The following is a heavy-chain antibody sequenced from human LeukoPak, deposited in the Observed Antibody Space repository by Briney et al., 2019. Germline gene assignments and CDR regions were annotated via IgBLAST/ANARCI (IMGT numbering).Heavy chain of an antibody. Sequence: GGSLRLSCAASGFTFSNYAMHWVRQAPGKGLQWVAFIPYDESDKFYADSVKGRFTLSRDNSKNTVYLQMNSLRAEDTAVYYCATVRDRGYYFNYWGQGTLVTVSS. CDR3: ATVRDRGYYFNY. D-gene: IGHD3-22*01. V-gene: IGHV3-30*02. J-gene: IGHJ4*02. CDR2: IPYDESDK. CDR1: GFTFSNYA.